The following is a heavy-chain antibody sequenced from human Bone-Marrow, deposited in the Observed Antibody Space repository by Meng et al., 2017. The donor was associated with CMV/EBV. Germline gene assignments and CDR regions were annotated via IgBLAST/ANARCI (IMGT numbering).Heavy chain of an antibody. J-gene: IGHJ4*02. Sequence: GSLRLSCAASGFTVSSNYMSWVRQAPGKGLEWVSVIYSGGSTYYADSVKGRFTISRDNSKNTLYLQMNSLRVEDTAVYYCARGVGYDFWSGHDYWGQGSQVTVSS. CDR1: GFTVSSNY. CDR3: ARGVGYDFWSGHDY. V-gene: IGHV3-53*05. D-gene: IGHD3-3*01. CDR2: IYSGGST.